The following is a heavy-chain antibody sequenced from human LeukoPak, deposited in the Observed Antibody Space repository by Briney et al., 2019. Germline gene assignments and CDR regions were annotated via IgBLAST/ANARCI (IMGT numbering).Heavy chain of an antibody. CDR1: GGSITNYY. V-gene: IGHV4-59*08. Sequence: SETLSLTCTVSGGSITNYYWSWIRQPLGKGVEWIGYIYYSGSTNYNPSLKSRVTISVDTSENQFSPRLTSVTAADTAVYYCARQRYSGSYYFDSWGQGSLATVSS. D-gene: IGHD1-26*01. CDR3: ARQRYSGSYYFDS. CDR2: IYYSGST. J-gene: IGHJ4*02.